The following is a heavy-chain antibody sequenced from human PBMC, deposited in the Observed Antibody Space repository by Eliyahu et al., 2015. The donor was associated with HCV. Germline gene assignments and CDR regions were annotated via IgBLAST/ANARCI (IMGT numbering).Heavy chain of an antibody. J-gene: IGHJ5*02. D-gene: IGHD2-21*02. CDR3: ATTDCSGGDCFQPNWFDP. V-gene: IGHV4-39*01. CDR1: GGSISSTFHY. CDR2: IYYSGTT. Sequence: QLQLQESGPGLVKPSETLSLTCTVSGGSISSTFHYWGWIRQPPGKGLEWIGSIYYSGTTYYNPSLKSRVTISVDTSKNQFSLKLSSVTAADTAVYYCATTDCSGGDCFQPNWFDPWGQGILVTVSS.